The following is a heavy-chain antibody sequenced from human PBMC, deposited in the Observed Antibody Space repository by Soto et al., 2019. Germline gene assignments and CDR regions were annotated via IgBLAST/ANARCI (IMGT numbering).Heavy chain of an antibody. Sequence: GGSLRLSCAASGFTFSDYYMSWIRQAPGKGLEWVSYISSSGSTIYYADSVKGRFTISRDNAKNSLYLQMNSLRAEDTAVYYRAREDCSSTSCYGGAFDYWGQGTLVTVSS. CDR1: GFTFSDYY. J-gene: IGHJ4*02. V-gene: IGHV3-11*01. CDR2: ISSSGSTI. D-gene: IGHD2-2*01. CDR3: AREDCSSTSCYGGAFDY.